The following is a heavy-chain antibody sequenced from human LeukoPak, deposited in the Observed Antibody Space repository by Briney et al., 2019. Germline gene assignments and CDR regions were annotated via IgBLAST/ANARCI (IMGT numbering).Heavy chain of an antibody. Sequence: GGSLRLSCAASGFTFSSYSMNWVRQAPGKGLEWVSVIYSGGSTYYADSVKGRFTISRDNSKNTLYLQMNSLRAEDTAVYYCASPAPSAALDYWGQGTLVTVSS. CDR2: IYSGGST. CDR1: GFTFSSYS. CDR3: ASPAPSAALDY. D-gene: IGHD6-25*01. J-gene: IGHJ4*02. V-gene: IGHV3-66*01.